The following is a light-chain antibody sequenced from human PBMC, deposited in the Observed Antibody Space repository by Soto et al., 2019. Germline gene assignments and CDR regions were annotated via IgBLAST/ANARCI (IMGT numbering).Light chain of an antibody. Sequence: QSALTQPPSASGTPGQSVTIPCTGTSSDVGDYNYVSWYQQYPGKAPKLMIYEVSRRPSGVPDRFSGSKSGNTASLTVSGLQAEDEADYYCSSNAGSNNLVFGGGTKLTVL. CDR1: SSDVGDYNY. CDR3: SSNAGSNNLV. V-gene: IGLV2-8*01. CDR2: EVS. J-gene: IGLJ2*01.